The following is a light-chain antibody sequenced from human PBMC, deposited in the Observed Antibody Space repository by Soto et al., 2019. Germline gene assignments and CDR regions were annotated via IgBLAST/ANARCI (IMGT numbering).Light chain of an antibody. V-gene: IGLV1-47*02. CDR1: YSNVGRNY. CDR2: NND. CDR3: ASWDDGLSGYVI. Sequence: QSVLTQPTSASGTPGQRVTISCSGSYSNVGRNYVYWYRQLPGTAPKLLIYNNDRRPSGVPDRFSVSKSGTSASLAISGLRSEDEGHYYCASWDDGLSGYVIFGGGTKVTVL. J-gene: IGLJ2*01.